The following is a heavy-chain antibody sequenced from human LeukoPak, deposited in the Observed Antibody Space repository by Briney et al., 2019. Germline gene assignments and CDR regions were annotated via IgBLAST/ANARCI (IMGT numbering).Heavy chain of an antibody. CDR2: ISSSSSYM. CDR3: ARDRDVPAIGMDV. CDR1: GFTFSSYT. Sequence: GGSLRLSCAASGFTFSSYTMNWVRQAPGKGLEWVSSISSSSSYMYYADSVKGRFTISRDNAKNSLYLQMNSLRAEDTAVYYCARDRDVPAIGMDVWGLGTTVTVSS. J-gene: IGHJ6*02. V-gene: IGHV3-21*06.